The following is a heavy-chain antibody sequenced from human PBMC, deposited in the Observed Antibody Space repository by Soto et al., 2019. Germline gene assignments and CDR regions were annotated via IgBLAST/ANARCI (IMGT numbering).Heavy chain of an antibody. CDR1: GGSVSSGSYY. V-gene: IGHV4-61*01. J-gene: IGHJ4*02. D-gene: IGHD4-17*01. CDR2: IYYSGST. Sequence: SETLSLTCTVSGGSVSSGSYYWSWIRQPPGKGLEWIGYIYYSGSTNYNPSLKSRVTISVDTSKNQFSLKLSSVTAADTAVYYCARDRGDYDYGDYRVARYFDYWGQGTLVTVSS. CDR3: ARDRGDYDYGDYRVARYFDY.